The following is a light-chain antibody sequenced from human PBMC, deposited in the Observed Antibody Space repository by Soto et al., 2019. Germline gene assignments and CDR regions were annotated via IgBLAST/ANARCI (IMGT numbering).Light chain of an antibody. Sequence: EIVLTQSPATLSVSPGEGATLXXRASQSVSSKLAWYQQKPGQAPXLLIYGASTRATGIPARFSGSGSGTEFTLIISSLQSEDSAVYYCQQYNSWLWTFGQGTKV. V-gene: IGKV3-15*01. CDR2: GAS. CDR3: QQYNSWLWT. J-gene: IGKJ1*01. CDR1: QSVSSK.